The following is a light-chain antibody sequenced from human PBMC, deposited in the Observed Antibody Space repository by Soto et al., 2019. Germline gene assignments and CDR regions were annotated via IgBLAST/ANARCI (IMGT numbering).Light chain of an antibody. CDR1: SSDVGGYNY. CDR2: HVS. J-gene: IGLJ1*01. V-gene: IGLV2-14*01. CDR3: SSYTSTSTYV. Sequence: QSVLTQPASVSGSPGQSITISCTGTSSDVGGYNYVSWYQQYPGKAPKLMIYHVSNRPSGVSNRFSGSKSGNSASLTISGLQAEDEAGYCCSSYTSTSTYVFGTGTKFTVL.